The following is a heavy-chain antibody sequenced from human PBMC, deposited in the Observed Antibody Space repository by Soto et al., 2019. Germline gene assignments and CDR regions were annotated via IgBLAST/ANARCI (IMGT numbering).Heavy chain of an antibody. D-gene: IGHD1-26*01. J-gene: IGHJ4*02. CDR2: IIPILGIA. Sequence: GASVKVSCKASGGTFSSYTISWVRQAPGQGLEWMGRIIPILGIANYAQKFQGRVTITADKSTSTAYMELSSLRSEDTAVYYCASPSSSGVPLEATVGLDYWGQGTLVTVSS. CDR3: ASPSSSGVPLEATVGLDY. V-gene: IGHV1-69*02. CDR1: GGTFSSYT.